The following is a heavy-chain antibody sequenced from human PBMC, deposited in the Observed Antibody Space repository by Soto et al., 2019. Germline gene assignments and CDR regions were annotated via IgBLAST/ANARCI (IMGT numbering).Heavy chain of an antibody. Sequence: QVQLVQSGAEVKKPGASVKVSCKASGYTFTSYDINWVRQATGQGLEWMGWMNPNSGNTGYAQKFQGRVTMTRNTSISTAYMELSRLRSEDTAVYYCAREVQEDPGGGFDPWGQGTLVTVSS. CDR3: AREVQEDPGGGFDP. CDR2: MNPNSGNT. CDR1: GYTFTSYD. J-gene: IGHJ5*02. D-gene: IGHD3-10*01. V-gene: IGHV1-8*01.